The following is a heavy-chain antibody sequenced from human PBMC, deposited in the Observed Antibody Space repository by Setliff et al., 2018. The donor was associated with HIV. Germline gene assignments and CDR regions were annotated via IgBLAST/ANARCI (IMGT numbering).Heavy chain of an antibody. Sequence: PGGSLRLSCAASGFTFSNYAMHWVRQAPGKGLECVSLMSYDGSNIYYADSVKGRFTISRDNTRNSLYLQMNSLRAEDTALYYCAKDRYSDSGTYPPPTKYFQHWGQGTLVTVSS. CDR3: AKDRYSDSGTYPPPTKYFQH. V-gene: IGHV3-30*04. J-gene: IGHJ1*01. CDR2: MSYDGSNI. D-gene: IGHD3-10*01. CDR1: GFTFSNYA.